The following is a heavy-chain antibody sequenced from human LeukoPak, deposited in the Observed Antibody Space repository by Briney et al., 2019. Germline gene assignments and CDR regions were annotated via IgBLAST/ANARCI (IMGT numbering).Heavy chain of an antibody. CDR1: GYTFTDQW. J-gene: IGHJ4*02. Sequence: ASVKVSCKASGYTFTDQWIHWVRQAPGQGLEWLGWINPNSGGTNHAQKFEGRIAMTTDTSINTGYMEMTRLTSDDTAVYYCARAHSSLRLYHFDYWGKGTLVTVSS. D-gene: IGHD6-13*01. V-gene: IGHV1-2*02. CDR3: ARAHSSLRLYHFDY. CDR2: INPNSGGT.